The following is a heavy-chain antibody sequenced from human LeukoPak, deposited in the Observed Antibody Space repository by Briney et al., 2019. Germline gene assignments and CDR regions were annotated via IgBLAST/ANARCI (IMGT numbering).Heavy chain of an antibody. J-gene: IGHJ4*02. D-gene: IGHD6-19*01. V-gene: IGHV4-59*08. Sequence: PETLSLTCTVSGGSISSYYWSWIRQPPGKGLEWIGYIYYSGSTNYNPSLKSRVTISVDTSKNQFSLKLSSVTAADTAVYYCARAVADSPLFDYWGQGTLVTVSS. CDR3: ARAVADSPLFDY. CDR1: GGSISSYY. CDR2: IYYSGST.